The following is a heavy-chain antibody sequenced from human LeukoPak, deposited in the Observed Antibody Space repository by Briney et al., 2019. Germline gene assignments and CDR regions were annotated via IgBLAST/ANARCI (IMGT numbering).Heavy chain of an antibody. D-gene: IGHD6-13*01. CDR1: GFTFSSYA. J-gene: IGHJ4*02. CDR2: ISYDGSNK. V-gene: IGHV3-30*04. Sequence: GRSLRLSCAASGFTFSSYAMHWVRQAPGKGLEWVAVISYDGSNKYYADSVKGRFTISRDNSKNTLYLQMNSLGAEDTAVYYCARDLLATAAGTWPYWGQGTLVTVSS. CDR3: ARDLLATAAGTWPY.